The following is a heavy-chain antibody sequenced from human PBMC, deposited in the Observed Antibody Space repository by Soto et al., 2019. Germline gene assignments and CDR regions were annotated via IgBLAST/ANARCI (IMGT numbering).Heavy chain of an antibody. CDR1: GFSFPGYY. D-gene: IGHD6-6*01. CDR2: INAHSGGT. J-gene: IGHJ5*01. CDR3: AKGLPRQLAYWLDS. Sequence: SGKVSRKASGFSFPGYYIHWLRQAPGQGREWLGWINAHSGGTEYAQKRQGRGTLTRDTSIATAYLTRTSLTSDDTALFSWAKGLPRQLAYWLDSWGKGTQVPASS. V-gene: IGHV1-2*02.